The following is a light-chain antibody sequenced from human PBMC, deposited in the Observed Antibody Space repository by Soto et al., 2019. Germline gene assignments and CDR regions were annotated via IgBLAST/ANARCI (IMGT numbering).Light chain of an antibody. Sequence: NFMLTQPHSVSESPGKTVTFSCTRSSGSIASNYVQWYQQRPGSAPTTVIYEDNQRPSGVLDRFSGSIDSSSNSASLTISGLKTEDEADYYCQSYDSSNHCPTYVFGTVTTVTVL. V-gene: IGLV6-57*03. CDR3: QSYDSSNHCPTYV. CDR2: EDN. CDR1: SGSIASNY. J-gene: IGLJ1*01.